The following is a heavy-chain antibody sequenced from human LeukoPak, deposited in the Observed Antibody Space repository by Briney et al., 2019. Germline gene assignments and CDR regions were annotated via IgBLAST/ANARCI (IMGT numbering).Heavy chain of an antibody. V-gene: IGHV3-23*01. CDR2: ISGSGGST. D-gene: IGHD6-19*01. CDR1: GFTFSSYA. Sequence: AGGSLRLSCAASGFTFSSYAMSWVRQAPGKGLEWVSAISGSGGSTYYADSVKGRFTISRDNSKNTLYLQMNSLRAEDTAVYYCARDRDSSGILDYWGQGTLVTVSS. CDR3: ARDRDSSGILDY. J-gene: IGHJ4*02.